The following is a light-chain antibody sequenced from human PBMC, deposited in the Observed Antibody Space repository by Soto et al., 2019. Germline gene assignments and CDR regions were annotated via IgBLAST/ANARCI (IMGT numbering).Light chain of an antibody. Sequence: QSVLTQSPSVSGDPGQRGSISCTGTSSNIGAGFDVHWYQQLPATAPKLLIYGNNNRPSGVPDRFSGAKSGTSASLAITGLQAEDEADYYCQSYDTSLSGGSVFGTGTKLTVL. CDR1: SSNIGAGFD. CDR3: QSYDTSLSGGSV. J-gene: IGLJ1*01. CDR2: GNN. V-gene: IGLV1-40*01.